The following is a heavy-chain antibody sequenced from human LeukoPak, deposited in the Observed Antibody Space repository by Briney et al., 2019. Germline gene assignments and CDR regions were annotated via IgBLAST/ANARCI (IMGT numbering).Heavy chain of an antibody. J-gene: IGHJ4*02. CDR1: GDSITSRSFY. V-gene: IGHV4-39*07. Sequence: SETLSLTCFVSGDSITSRSFYWGWIRQPPGKNLERIGNVYYSGRTSYNPSLKTRVTTSLDTSKNQISLKVSSVTAADTAMYYCARDRPNNVWGQGTLVTVSS. CDR3: ARDRPNNV. D-gene: IGHD1/OR15-1a*01. CDR2: VYYSGRT.